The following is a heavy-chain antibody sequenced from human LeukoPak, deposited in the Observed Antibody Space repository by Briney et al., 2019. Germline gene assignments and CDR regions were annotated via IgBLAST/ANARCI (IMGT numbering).Heavy chain of an antibody. D-gene: IGHD2-2*01. CDR3: ARISCSSTSCYPGDY. CDR1: GGSFSGYY. J-gene: IGHJ4*02. V-gene: IGHV4-34*01. CDR2: INHSGST. Sequence: SETLSLTCAVYGGSFSGYYWGWIRQPPGKGLEWIGEINHSGSTNYNPSLKSRVTISVDTSKNQFSLKLSSVTAADTAVYYCARISCSSTSCYPGDYWGQGTLVTVSS.